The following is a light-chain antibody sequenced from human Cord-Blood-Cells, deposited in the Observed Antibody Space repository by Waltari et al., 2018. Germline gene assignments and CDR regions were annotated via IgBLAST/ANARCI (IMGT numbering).Light chain of an antibody. CDR3: SSYTSRSTWV. V-gene: IGLV2-14*01. CDR1: SSDVGGYNY. CDR2: DVS. Sequence: QSSLIQPASVSGSPGQSITISCTGTSSDVGGYNYVSWYQQHPGKAPKLMIYDVSNRPPGVSNRFSGSKSGNTASLTISGLQAEDEADYYYSSYTSRSTWVFGGGTKLTVL. J-gene: IGLJ3*02.